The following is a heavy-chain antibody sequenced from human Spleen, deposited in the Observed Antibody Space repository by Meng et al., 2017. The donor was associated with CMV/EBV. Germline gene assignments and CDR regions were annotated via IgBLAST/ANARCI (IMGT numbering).Heavy chain of an antibody. J-gene: IGHJ4*02. D-gene: IGHD6-13*01. Sequence: GGSLRLSCAASEFTFSNYAMSWVRQAPGRGLAWVSAITASGGSTYYADSGQGRFTVSRDNSKNTLYLQMNSLRAEDTALYYCEKAFSASWYREYYDDWGQGTLVTVSS. CDR3: EKAFSASWYREYYDD. CDR1: EFTFSNYA. V-gene: IGHV3-23*01. CDR2: ITASGGST.